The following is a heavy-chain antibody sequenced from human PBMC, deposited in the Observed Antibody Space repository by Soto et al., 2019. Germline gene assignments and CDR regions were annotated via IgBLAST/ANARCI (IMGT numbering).Heavy chain of an antibody. D-gene: IGHD2-2*01. J-gene: IGHJ6*02. V-gene: IGHV3-21*01. CDR3: ARGGVVVPAAIASPSRYYYYGMDV. CDR1: GFTFSSYS. CDR2: ISSSSSYI. Sequence: EVHLLESGGDLVQPGGSLRLSCAASGFTFSSYSMNWVRQAPGKGLEWVSSISSSSSYIYYADSVKGRFTISRDNAKNSLYLQMNSLRAEDTAVYYCARGGVVVPAAIASPSRYYYYGMDVWGQGTTVTVSS.